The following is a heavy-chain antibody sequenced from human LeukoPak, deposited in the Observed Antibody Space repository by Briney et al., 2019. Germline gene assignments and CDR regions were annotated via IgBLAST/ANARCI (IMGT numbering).Heavy chain of an antibody. J-gene: IGHJ6*03. CDR1: GGPISSSSYY. Sequence: PSETQSLTCTVSGGPISSSSYYWGWIRQPPRKGLEWIGSIYYSGSTYYNPSLKSRVTISVDTSKNQFSLKLSSVTAADTAVYYCARVGVSAPYYYYYMDVWGKGTTVTVSS. V-gene: IGHV4-39*07. D-gene: IGHD5/OR15-5a*01. CDR3: ARVGVSAPYYYYYMDV. CDR2: IYYSGST.